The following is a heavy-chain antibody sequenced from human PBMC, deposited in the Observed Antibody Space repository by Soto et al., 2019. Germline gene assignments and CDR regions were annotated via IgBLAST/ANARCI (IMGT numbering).Heavy chain of an antibody. CDR1: GYSFTSYW. D-gene: IGHD3-9*01. V-gene: IGHV5-10-1*01. Sequence: PGEALKISCKGSGYSFTSYWISWVRQMPGKGLEWMGRIDPSDSYTNYSPSFQGHVTISADKSISTAYLQWSSLKASDTAMYYCARRYYDILTGYSDAFESWGKGTMVTVAS. J-gene: IGHJ3*02. CDR3: ARRYYDILTGYSDAFES. CDR2: IDPSDSYT.